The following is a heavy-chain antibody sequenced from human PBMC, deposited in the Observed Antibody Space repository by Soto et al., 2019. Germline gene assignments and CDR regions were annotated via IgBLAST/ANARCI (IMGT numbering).Heavy chain of an antibody. J-gene: IGHJ6*02. CDR3: ARETLSFGSALDV. V-gene: IGHV3-43*01. CDR2: ITWNGGNT. D-gene: IGHD3-3*01. Sequence: LRLSCAASGFRFDDYNIHWVRQAPGKGLEWVSLITWNGGNTYYADSVRGRFTISRDGTTGSVSLQMTSLKREDTGLYYCARETLSFGSALDVWGQGTMVTVSS. CDR1: GFRFDDYN.